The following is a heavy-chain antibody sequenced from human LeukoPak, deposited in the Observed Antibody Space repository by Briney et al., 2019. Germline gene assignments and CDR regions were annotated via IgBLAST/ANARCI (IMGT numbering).Heavy chain of an antibody. Sequence: GGSLRLSCAASGFTFSNYGMNWVRQAPGKGLEWVSTITNSGGATYYADSVKGRFTISRDNSKNTLFLQMNNLTVDDTAIYFCAKLRWGYSLGGGQGTLVTVSS. D-gene: IGHD5-18*01. CDR1: GFTFSNYG. CDR2: ITNSGGAT. J-gene: IGHJ4*02. CDR3: AKLRWGYSLG. V-gene: IGHV3-23*01.